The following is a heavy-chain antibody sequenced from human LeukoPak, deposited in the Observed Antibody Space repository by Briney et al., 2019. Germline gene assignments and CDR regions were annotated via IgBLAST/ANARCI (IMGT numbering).Heavy chain of an antibody. Sequence: GGSLRLSCAACGFTFRRLSMNWVRQAPGKGVEWLSYISSSSSTIYYADSVKGRFTISRDNAKNSLYLQMNSLRAEDTAVYYCARDSPPDYWGQGTLVTVSS. CDR3: ARDSPPDY. CDR1: GFTFRRLS. CDR2: ISSSSSTI. V-gene: IGHV3-48*01. J-gene: IGHJ4*02.